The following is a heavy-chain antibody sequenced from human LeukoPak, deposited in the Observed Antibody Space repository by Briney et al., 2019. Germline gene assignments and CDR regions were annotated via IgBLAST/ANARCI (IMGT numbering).Heavy chain of an antibody. CDR2: TNQDGGQK. CDR1: GFNFRDFW. D-gene: IGHD7-27*01. CDR3: AAWGSGNY. J-gene: IGHJ4*02. Sequence: GSLSLSCAASGFNFRDFWMNWIRQAPGKGLEWVANTNQDGGQKYYVDSVRGRFTISRDNAENLFYLQIDSLRVEDTAIYYCAAWGSGNYWGQGTLVTVSS. V-gene: IGHV3-7*03.